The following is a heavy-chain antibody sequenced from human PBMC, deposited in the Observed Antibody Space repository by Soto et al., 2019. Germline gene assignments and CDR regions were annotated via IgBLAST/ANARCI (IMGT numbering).Heavy chain of an antibody. CDR3: ASPGPYYYDCSGYYDAFDI. J-gene: IGHJ3*02. CDR1: GYSFTSYW. V-gene: IGHV5-51*01. Sequence: GEALKISCKGRGYSFTSYWIGWVLQMPWHGLEWMGIIYPGDSDTRYSPSFQGQVTISADKSISTAYLQWSSLKAPDTAMYYCASPGPYYYDCSGYYDAFDIWGQGTMVTVSS. CDR2: IYPGDSDT. D-gene: IGHD3-22*01.